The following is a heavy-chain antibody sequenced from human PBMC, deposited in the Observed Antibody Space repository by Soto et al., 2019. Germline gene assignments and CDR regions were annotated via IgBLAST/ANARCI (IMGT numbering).Heavy chain of an antibody. CDR2: MNPNSGNT. Sequence: ASVKVSCKASGYTFTSYDINWVRQATGQGFEWMGWMNPNSGNTGYAQTFQGRVTMTTDTSTSTAYMELRSLRSDDTAVYYCAREGVAPYYYYGMDVWGQGTPVTVSS. J-gene: IGHJ6*02. CDR1: GYTFTSYD. CDR3: AREGVAPYYYYGMDV. D-gene: IGHD5-12*01. V-gene: IGHV1-8*01.